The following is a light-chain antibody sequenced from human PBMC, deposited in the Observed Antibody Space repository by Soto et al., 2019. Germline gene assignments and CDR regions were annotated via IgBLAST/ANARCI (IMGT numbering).Light chain of an antibody. CDR2: GAS. V-gene: IGKV3-15*01. CDR3: QQYNNWPPWT. Sequence: EIVMTQSPATLSVSRGERATLSCSASQSVSSNLAWYQQKPGQAPRLLIYGASTRATGIPARFSGSGSGTEFPLTISSLQSADFAVYYCQQYNNWPPWTFGQGTKVEIK. CDR1: QSVSSN. J-gene: IGKJ1*01.